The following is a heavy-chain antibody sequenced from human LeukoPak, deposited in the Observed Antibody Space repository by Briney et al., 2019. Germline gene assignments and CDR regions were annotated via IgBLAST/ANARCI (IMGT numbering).Heavy chain of an antibody. V-gene: IGHV4-39*01. D-gene: IGHD3-9*01. CDR2: IYYSGST. CDR3: ARLSKGRYFDYIFDY. Sequence: SETLSLICTVSNGSVSSTDYYWGWIRQPPGKRLEWIGNIYYSGSTYYNPSLRSRVTMSVDTSKNQCSLKMSSVTAADTAVYYCARLSKGRYFDYIFDYWGQGTLVTVSS. J-gene: IGHJ4*02. CDR1: NGSVSSTDYY.